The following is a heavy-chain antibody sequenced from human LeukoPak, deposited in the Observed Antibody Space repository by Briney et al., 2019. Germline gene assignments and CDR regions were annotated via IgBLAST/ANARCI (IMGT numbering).Heavy chain of an antibody. CDR1: GFTFTDYW. CDR3: ARSRSGYYEDY. D-gene: IGHD3-22*01. Sequence: GGSLRLSCVISGFTFTDYWMSWVRQAPGKGLEWVANINEDGSEKYYVDSVKGRFTISRDNAKNSLSLQVNSLSAEDTAVYYCARSRSGYYEDYWGQGTLVTVSS. CDR2: INEDGSEK. J-gene: IGHJ4*02. V-gene: IGHV3-7*01.